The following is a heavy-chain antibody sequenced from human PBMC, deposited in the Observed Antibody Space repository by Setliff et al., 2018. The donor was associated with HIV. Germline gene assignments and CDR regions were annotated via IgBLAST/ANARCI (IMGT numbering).Heavy chain of an antibody. CDR3: ARGRYNSRIDV. J-gene: IGHJ6*02. CDR2: MSPKNNGS. Sequence: ASVKVSCKASGYTFSTSDFNWVRQAAGQGLEWMGWMSPKNNGSGFAQKFQARLTMTWNTSTNTAYMELRSLTSDDTAVYYCARGRYNSRIDVWGQGTTVTVSS. D-gene: IGHD5-18*01. CDR1: GYTFSTSD. V-gene: IGHV1-8*01.